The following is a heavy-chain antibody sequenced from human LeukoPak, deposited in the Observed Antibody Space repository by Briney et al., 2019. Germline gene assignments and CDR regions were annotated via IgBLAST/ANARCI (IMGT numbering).Heavy chain of an antibody. Sequence: ASVKVSCKASGYTFTGYYMHWVRQAPGQGLEWMGWINPNSGGTNYAQKFQGRVTMTRDTSISTAYMELSRLRSDDTAVYYCARDPYYYDSSGTLVAFDIWGQGTMVTVSS. CDR2: INPNSGGT. D-gene: IGHD3-22*01. CDR3: ARDPYYYDSSGTLVAFDI. J-gene: IGHJ3*02. CDR1: GYTFTGYY. V-gene: IGHV1-2*02.